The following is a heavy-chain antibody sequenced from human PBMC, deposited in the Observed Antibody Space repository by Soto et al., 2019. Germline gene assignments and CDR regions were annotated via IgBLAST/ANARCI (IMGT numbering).Heavy chain of an antibody. CDR3: ARVDTMIVRVGAFDI. J-gene: IGHJ3*02. D-gene: IGHD3-22*01. CDR1: GGSFSGYY. Sequence: PSETLSLTCAIYGGSFSGYYWSWIRQPAGKGLEWIGEINHNGSTKYNPSVTRRVTISVDTSKNQFSMKLRSVTAEDTAVYYCARVDTMIVRVGAFDIWGQGTMVTVSS. V-gene: IGHV4-34*01. CDR2: INHNGST.